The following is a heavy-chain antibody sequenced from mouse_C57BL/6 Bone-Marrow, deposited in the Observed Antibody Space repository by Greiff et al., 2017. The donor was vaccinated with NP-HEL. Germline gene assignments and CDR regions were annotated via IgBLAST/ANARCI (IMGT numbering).Heavy chain of an antibody. CDR1: GYTFTDYY. CDR3: AEEGSAWFAY. Sequence: EVQLQQSGPELVKPGASVKISCKASGYTFTDYYMNWVKQSHGKSLEWIGDINPNNGGTSYNQKFKGKANLTVDKSSSTAYMELRSLTSEDSAVYYCAEEGSAWFAYWGQGTLVTVSA. CDR2: INPNNGGT. J-gene: IGHJ3*01. V-gene: IGHV1-26*01.